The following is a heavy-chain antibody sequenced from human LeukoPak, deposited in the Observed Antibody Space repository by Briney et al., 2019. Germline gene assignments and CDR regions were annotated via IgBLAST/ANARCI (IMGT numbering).Heavy chain of an antibody. D-gene: IGHD2-2*01. CDR2: INPSGGST. CDR1: GYTFTSYY. V-gene: IGHV1-46*01. CDR3: ARDGCSSTSCHYWFDP. J-gene: IGHJ5*02. Sequence: GASVKVSCKASGYTFTSYYMHWVRQAPGQGLEWMGIINPSGGSTSYAQKFQGRVTMTRDMSTSTVYMELSSLRSEDTAVYYCARDGCSSTSCHYWFDPWGQGTLVTVSS.